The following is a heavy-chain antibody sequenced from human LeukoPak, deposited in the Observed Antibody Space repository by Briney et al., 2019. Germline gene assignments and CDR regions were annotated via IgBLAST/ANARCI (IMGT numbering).Heavy chain of an antibody. CDR1: GGSISSGDYY. J-gene: IGHJ3*02. CDR2: IYYSGST. Sequence: SETLSLTCTVSGGSISSGDYYWSWIRQPPGKDLEWIGYIYYSGSTYYNPSLKSRVTISVDTSKNQFSLKLSSVTAADTAVYYCARAPATFGRTFDIWGQGTMVTVSS. V-gene: IGHV4-30-4*08. D-gene: IGHD3-16*01. CDR3: ARAPATFGRTFDI.